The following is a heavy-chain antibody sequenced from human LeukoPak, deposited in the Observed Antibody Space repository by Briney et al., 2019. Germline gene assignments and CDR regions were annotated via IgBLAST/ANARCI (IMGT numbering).Heavy chain of an antibody. D-gene: IGHD6-13*01. Sequence: SETLSLTCAVYGESFSGYYWSWIRQPPGKGLEWIGEVNHSGSTNYNPSLKSRVTISVDTSKNQFSLKLSSVTAADTGVYYCARAEITAAGLPFDYWGQGTLVTVSS. CDR3: ARAEITAAGLPFDY. V-gene: IGHV4-34*01. CDR2: VNHSGST. J-gene: IGHJ4*02. CDR1: GESFSGYY.